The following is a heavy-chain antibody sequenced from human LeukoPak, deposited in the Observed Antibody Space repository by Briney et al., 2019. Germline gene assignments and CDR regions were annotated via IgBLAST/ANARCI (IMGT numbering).Heavy chain of an antibody. CDR2: SRNKPNIYTT. D-gene: IGHD3-22*01. CDR1: GFXFSDHN. CDR3: VRVSRFKDSSGYYPLDY. J-gene: IGHJ4*02. V-gene: IGHV3-72*01. Sequence: GGSLRLSCAASGFXFSDHNMDWVRQAPGKGLEWVGCSRNKPNIYTTENAASVRGRFTMSRDDSKNSLYLQMNSLRTEDTAVYYCVRVSRFKDSSGYYPLDYWGQGTLVTVSS.